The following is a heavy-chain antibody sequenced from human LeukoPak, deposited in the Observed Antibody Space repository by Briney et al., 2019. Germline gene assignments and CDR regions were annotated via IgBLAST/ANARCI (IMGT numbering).Heavy chain of an antibody. D-gene: IGHD1-14*01. V-gene: IGHV4-4*02. CDR2: IHRSGST. CDR1: PPSTTSNF. J-gene: IGHJ4*02. Sequence: PSETLSLTFTLSPPSTTSNFSSSVRHPPGKGLEWIGEIHRSGSTNYNPSLQSRVNISIDGSKNQIALELSSVTAADTAVYYCAREIVGGFNPGAYWGQGTLVTVSS. CDR3: AREIVGGFNPGAY.